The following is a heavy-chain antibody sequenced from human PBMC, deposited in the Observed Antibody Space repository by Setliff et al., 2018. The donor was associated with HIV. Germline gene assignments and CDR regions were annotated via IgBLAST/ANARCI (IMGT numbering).Heavy chain of an antibody. V-gene: IGHV3-13*01. D-gene: IGHD3-16*01. J-gene: IGHJ6*02. CDR3: AREIRTVYTGGHYFYGIDV. CDR1: GFTFSSHD. Sequence: GGSLRLSCAASGFTFSSHDFHWVRQAAGKGLEWVSAIGTGGDAYYVDSVKGRFTISRENARNSLYLQMNSLRVGDTAVYYCAREIRTVYTGGHYFYGIDVWGQGTAVTVSS. CDR2: IGTGGDA.